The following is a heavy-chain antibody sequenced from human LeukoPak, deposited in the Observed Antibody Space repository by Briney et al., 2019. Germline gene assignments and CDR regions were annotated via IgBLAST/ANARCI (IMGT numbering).Heavy chain of an antibody. Sequence: GRSLRLSCAASRFTFTDYGMHWVRQPPGKGLEWVALIWYDGSGKYYADSVKGRFTISRDNSRNTLYLQMNSLRAEDTAVYYCARDWCGGGSCYYFDHWGQGTLVTVSS. CDR2: IWYDGSGK. V-gene: IGHV3-33*01. J-gene: IGHJ4*02. CDR3: ARDWCGGGSCYYFDH. D-gene: IGHD2-15*01. CDR1: RFTFTDYG.